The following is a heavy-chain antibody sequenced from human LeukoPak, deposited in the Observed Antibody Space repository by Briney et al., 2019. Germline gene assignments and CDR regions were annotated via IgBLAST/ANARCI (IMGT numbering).Heavy chain of an antibody. V-gene: IGHV1-69*01. CDR2: IIPIFGTT. CDR3: ARDPSHDYDSGGYYYGDYYFDY. Sequence: GCSVKVSCKASGGTFSSYAISWVRQAPGQGLEWMGGIIPIFGTTNYAQKFQGRVTITADESTSTACMELSSLGAEDTAVYYCARDPSHDYDSGGYYYGDYYFDYWGQGTLVTVSS. J-gene: IGHJ4*02. CDR1: GGTFSSYA. D-gene: IGHD3-22*01.